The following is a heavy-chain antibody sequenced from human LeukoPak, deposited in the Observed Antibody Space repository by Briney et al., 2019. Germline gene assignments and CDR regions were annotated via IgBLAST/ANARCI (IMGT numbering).Heavy chain of an antibody. CDR2: ISSSSSYI. D-gene: IGHD2-15*01. CDR3: ARWNAGYCSGGSCYWASYLDH. J-gene: IGHJ4*02. Sequence: VRSLSLSCAVSGFTFTRYSMDGVREAPGGGVGWVSCISSSSSYISYADSVKGRFTLSRDNAKNSLYLQMNSPRAEDTAGYYCARWNAGYCSGGSCYWASYLDHWGQGTLVTVSP. CDR1: GFTFTRYS. V-gene: IGHV3-21*01.